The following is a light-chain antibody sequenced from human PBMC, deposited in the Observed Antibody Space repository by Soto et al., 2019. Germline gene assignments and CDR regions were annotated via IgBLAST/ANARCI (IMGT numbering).Light chain of an antibody. J-gene: IGKJ1*01. Sequence: ETVMTQFPATLSAPPGEGAVLSCRASQSVSSYVAWYQLRPGQVPRVLIYGVSTRASGVPTRFSGRGSGIEFTLTIDSLQSEDSAVYYGQQYKDWPKTFGQGTKVEI. CDR3: QQYKDWPKT. V-gene: IGKV3-15*01. CDR2: GVS. CDR1: QSVSSY.